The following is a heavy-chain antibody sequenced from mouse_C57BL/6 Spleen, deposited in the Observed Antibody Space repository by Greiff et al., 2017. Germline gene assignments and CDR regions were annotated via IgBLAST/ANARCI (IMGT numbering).Heavy chain of an antibody. J-gene: IGHJ4*01. D-gene: IGHD1-1*01. CDR2: IWSDGST. Sequence: VKVVESGPGLVAPSQSLSITCTVSGFSLTSYGVHWVRQPPGKGLEWLVVIWSDGSTTYNSALKSRLSISKDNSKSQVFLKLNSLQTDDTAMYYCARHYYGSSYAMGYWGQGTSVTVSS. V-gene: IGHV2-6-1*01. CDR3: ARHYYGSSYAMGY. CDR1: GFSLTSYG.